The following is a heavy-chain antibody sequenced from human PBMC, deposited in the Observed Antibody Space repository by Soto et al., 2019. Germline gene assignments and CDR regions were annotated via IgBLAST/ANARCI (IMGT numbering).Heavy chain of an antibody. CDR3: XXXXXXXXXXXXXXV. J-gene: IGHJ6*02. Sequence: QVQLVQSGAEVKKPGASVKVSCKASGYTFTTYYMHWVRQAPGQGLEWMGIINPSDGSTKYAQNXXXXXXXXXXXXXXXXXXXXXXXXXXXXXXXXXXXXXXXXXXXXXXXVWGQGTTVTVSS. CDR2: INPSDGST. CDR1: GYTFTTYY. V-gene: IGHV1-46*01.